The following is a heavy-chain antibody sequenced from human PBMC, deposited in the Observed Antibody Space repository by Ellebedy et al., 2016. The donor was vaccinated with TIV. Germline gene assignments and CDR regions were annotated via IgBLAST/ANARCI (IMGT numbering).Heavy chain of an antibody. D-gene: IGHD4-17*01. CDR3: ARDLGDYVLDF. V-gene: IGHV1-2*02. CDR2: IDPNSGDT. J-gene: IGHJ4*02. Sequence: ASVKVSXKTSGYSFVANYLHWVRQAPGQRPELMGWIDPNSGDTKYTEKFQGRVAMTRDTSISTAYMELNNLGLDDTAVFYCARDLGDYVLDFWGQGTLLTVSS. CDR1: GYSFVANY.